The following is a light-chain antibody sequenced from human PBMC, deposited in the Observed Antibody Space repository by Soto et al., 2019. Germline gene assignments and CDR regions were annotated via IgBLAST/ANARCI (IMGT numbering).Light chain of an antibody. CDR1: QRISNR. CDR2: KAS. V-gene: IGKV1-5*03. J-gene: IGKJ1*01. CDR3: QQYNTYSWT. Sequence: DIQMTQFPSTLSASVGDRVTITCRASQRISNRLAWFQQKSGEAPKLLIYKASSLESGVPSRFSGSGSGTEFTLTISSLQPDDFATYYCQQYNTYSWTFGQGIKV.